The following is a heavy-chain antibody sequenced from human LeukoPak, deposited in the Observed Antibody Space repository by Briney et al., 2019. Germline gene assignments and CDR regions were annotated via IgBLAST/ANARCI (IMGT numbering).Heavy chain of an antibody. CDR2: ISYDGSNK. D-gene: IGHD3-22*01. V-gene: IGHV3-30-3*01. CDR1: GFTFSSYA. CDR3: ARAGATIVVVIGDYFDY. Sequence: PGGSLRLSCAASGFTFSSYAMHWVRQAPGKGLEWVAVISYDGSNKYYADSVKGRFTISRDNSKDTLYLQMNSLRAEDTAVYYCARAGATIVVVIGDYFDYWGQGTLVTVSS. J-gene: IGHJ4*02.